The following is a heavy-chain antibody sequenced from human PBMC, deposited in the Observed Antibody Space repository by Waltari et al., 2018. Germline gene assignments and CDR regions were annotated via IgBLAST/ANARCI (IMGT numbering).Heavy chain of an antibody. Sequence: QVQLVESGGGVVQPGRSLRLSCAASGFTFSNYGMPWVRPAPGTGLEWVAIISYDGDNKYYADSVKGRFTISRDNSKDTLYLPMNSLRAEDTAVYYCARDQAAGTRYYYHGVAVWGQGTTVTVSS. CDR3: ARDQAAGTRYYYHGVAV. J-gene: IGHJ6*02. V-gene: IGHV3-30*03. CDR2: ISYDGDNK. D-gene: IGHD6-13*01. CDR1: GFTFSNYG.